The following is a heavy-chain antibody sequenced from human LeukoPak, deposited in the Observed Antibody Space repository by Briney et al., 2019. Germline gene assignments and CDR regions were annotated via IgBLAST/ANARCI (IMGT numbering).Heavy chain of an antibody. CDR3: AQDIAWGAFEH. CDR2: ISGSRGTT. CDR1: GFTFSSYA. D-gene: IGHD7-27*01. V-gene: IGHV3-23*01. J-gene: IGHJ4*02. Sequence: TGGSLRLSCAASGFTFSSYAMSWVRQAPGKGLEWVSAISGSRGTTYYADSVKGRFTISRDDSKNTLSLQMNSLRVEDTALYYCAQDIAWGAFEHWGQGTQVTVSS.